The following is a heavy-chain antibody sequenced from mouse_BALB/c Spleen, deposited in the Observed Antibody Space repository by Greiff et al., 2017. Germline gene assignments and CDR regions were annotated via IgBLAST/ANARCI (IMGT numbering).Heavy chain of an antibody. D-gene: IGHD3-1*01. J-gene: IGHJ3*01. CDR3: VRDSSGSSFAY. Sequence: EVKLMESGGGLVQPKGSLKLSCAASGFTFNTYAMNWVRQAPGKGLEWVARIRSKSNNYATYYADSVKDRFTISRDDSQSMLYLQMNNLKTEDTAMYYCVRDSSGSSFAYWGQGTLVTVSA. CDR1: GFTFNTYA. V-gene: IGHV10-1*02. CDR2: IRSKSNNYAT.